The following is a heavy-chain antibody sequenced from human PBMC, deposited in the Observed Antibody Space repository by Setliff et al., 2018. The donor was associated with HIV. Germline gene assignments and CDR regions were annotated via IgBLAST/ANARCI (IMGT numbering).Heavy chain of an antibody. CDR1: GYTLTELS. V-gene: IGHV1-24*01. J-gene: IGHJ6*03. CDR2: FDPEDGEV. Sequence: ASVKVSCKVSGYTLTELSIHWVRQAPGKGLEWMGGFDPEDGEVVYAQKFQGRVTITTDESTSTAYMELSSLRSEDTAVYYCARVREYDSSSPGIDYYYMDVWGKGTTVTVS. D-gene: IGHD6-13*01. CDR3: ARVREYDSSSPGIDYYYMDV.